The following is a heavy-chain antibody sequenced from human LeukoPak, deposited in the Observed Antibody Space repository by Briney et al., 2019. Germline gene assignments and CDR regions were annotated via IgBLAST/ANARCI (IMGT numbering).Heavy chain of an antibody. Sequence: GGSLRLSCAASGFTFSSYAMSWVRQAPGKGLEWVSAISGSGGSTYYADSVKGRFTISRDNSKNTLYLQMNSLRAEDTAVYYCAKIDYYYDSSGHPADAFDIWGQGTMVTVSS. CDR1: GFTFSSYA. D-gene: IGHD3-22*01. CDR2: ISGSGGST. CDR3: AKIDYYYDSSGHPADAFDI. V-gene: IGHV3-23*01. J-gene: IGHJ3*02.